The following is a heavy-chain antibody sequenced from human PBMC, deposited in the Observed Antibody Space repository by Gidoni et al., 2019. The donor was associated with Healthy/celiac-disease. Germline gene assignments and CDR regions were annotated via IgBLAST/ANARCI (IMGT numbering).Heavy chain of an antibody. CDR3: AKPFSDLITMIVVATGDYFDY. D-gene: IGHD3-22*01. J-gene: IGHJ4*02. Sequence: EVQLLESGGGLVQPGGSLRLSCAASGFTFSSYAMSWVRQAPGKGLEWVSAISGSGGSTYYADSVKGRFTISRDNSKNTLYLQMNSLRAEDTAVYYCAKPFSDLITMIVVATGDYFDYWGQGTLVTVSS. CDR2: ISGSGGST. V-gene: IGHV3-23*01. CDR1: GFTFSSYA.